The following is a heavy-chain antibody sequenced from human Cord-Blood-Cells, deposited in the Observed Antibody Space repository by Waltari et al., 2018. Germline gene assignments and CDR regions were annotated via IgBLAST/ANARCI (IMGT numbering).Heavy chain of an antibody. J-gene: IGHJ3*01. Sequence: QVQLQESGPGLVKPSETLSLTCTVSGYSISSGYYWGWIRQPPGKGLEWIGSSYHSGSTYYNPSRKSRVTISVDTSKNQFSLKLSSGTAAGTAVYYCARGDGGMTTVRYDAFDLWGQGTMVTVSS. D-gene: IGHD4-4*01. CDR2: SYHSGST. CDR3: ARGDGGMTTVRYDAFDL. CDR1: GYSISSGYY. V-gene: IGHV4-38-2*02.